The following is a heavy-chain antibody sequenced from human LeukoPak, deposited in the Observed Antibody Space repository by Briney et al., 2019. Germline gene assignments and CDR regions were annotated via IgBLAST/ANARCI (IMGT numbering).Heavy chain of an antibody. D-gene: IGHD2-21*02. CDR1: GFTVSSNY. CDR3: ARDVNCGGDCYAFDI. Sequence: PGGSLRLSCAASGFTVSSNYMSWVRQAPGKGLEWVSVIYSGGSTYYADSVKGRFTISRDNSKNTLYLQMNSLRAEDTAVYYCARDVNCGGDCYAFDIWGQGTMVTVSS. V-gene: IGHV3-66*01. J-gene: IGHJ3*02. CDR2: IYSGGST.